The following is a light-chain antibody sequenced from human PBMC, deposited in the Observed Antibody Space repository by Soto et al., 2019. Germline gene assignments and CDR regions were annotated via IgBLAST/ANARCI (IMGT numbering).Light chain of an antibody. V-gene: IGKV3D-15*01. CDR2: DIS. CDR1: QSVSSN. Sequence: EIVMTQSPATLSVSPGERATLSCRASQSVSSNLAWYQQKPGQAPRVLIYDISTRATGIPTRFSGSGSGTEFTLTISSLQSEDFAVYDCQQYNSWPLTFGGGIKVEIK. CDR3: QQYNSWPLT. J-gene: IGKJ4*01.